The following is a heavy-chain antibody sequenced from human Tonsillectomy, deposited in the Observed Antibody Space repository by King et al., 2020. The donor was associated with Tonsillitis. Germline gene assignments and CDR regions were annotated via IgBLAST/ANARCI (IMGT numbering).Heavy chain of an antibody. CDR3: TTDHSMTYYYYYYMDV. CDR2: IKSKTDGGTT. D-gene: IGHD4-11*01. V-gene: IGHV3-15*07. CDR1: GFTFSNAW. J-gene: IGHJ6*03. Sequence: VQLVESGGGLVKPGGSLRLSCAASGFTFSNAWMNWVRQAPGKGLEWVGRIKSKTDGGTTDYAAPVKGRFTISRDDSKNTLYLQMNSLKTEDTAVYYFTTDHSMTYYYYYYMDVWGKGTTVTVSS.